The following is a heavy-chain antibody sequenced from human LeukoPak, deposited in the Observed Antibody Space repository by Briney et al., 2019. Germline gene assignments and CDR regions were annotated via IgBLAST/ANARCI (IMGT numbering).Heavy chain of an antibody. CDR1: DGSINSYY. D-gene: IGHD1-26*01. CDR3: ARGLGATLY. J-gene: IGHJ4*02. Sequence: SETLSLTCSVSDGSINSYYWNWIRRPPGKGLEWIGYIYYNGNTNYSPSLKSRVTMSVDTSKNLFSLRVSSVTAADTAVYYCARGLGATLYWGQGTLVTVSS. CDR2: IYYNGNT. V-gene: IGHV4-59*01.